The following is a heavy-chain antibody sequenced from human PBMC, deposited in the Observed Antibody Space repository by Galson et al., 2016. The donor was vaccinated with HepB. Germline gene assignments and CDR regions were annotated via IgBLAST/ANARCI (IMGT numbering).Heavy chain of an antibody. D-gene: IGHD6-13*01. V-gene: IGHV3-30*03. Sequence: SLRLSCAASGFIFGSYGLYWVRQAPGKGLEWVAAVSFDGNSQYYADSVKGRCTISRDDSKKTVYLQMDSLRPDDTALYYCAIGIPIAGAATNLDVWGQGTAVTVSS. CDR1: GFIFGSYG. J-gene: IGHJ6*02. CDR3: AIGIPIAGAATNLDV. CDR2: VSFDGNSQ.